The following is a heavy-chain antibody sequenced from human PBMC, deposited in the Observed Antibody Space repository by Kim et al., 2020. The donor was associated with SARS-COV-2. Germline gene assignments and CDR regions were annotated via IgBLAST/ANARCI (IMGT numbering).Heavy chain of an antibody. D-gene: IGHD3-10*01. Sequence: SETLSLTCAVSGGSISSSNWWSWVRQPPGKGLEWIGEIYHSGSTNYNPSLKSRVTISVDKSKNQFSLKLSSVTAADTAMYYCARDLLWLVNGNYYYGMDVWGQGTTVTVSS. V-gene: IGHV4-4*02. CDR2: IYHSGST. CDR3: ARDLLWLVNGNYYYGMDV. CDR1: GGSISSSNW. J-gene: IGHJ6*02.